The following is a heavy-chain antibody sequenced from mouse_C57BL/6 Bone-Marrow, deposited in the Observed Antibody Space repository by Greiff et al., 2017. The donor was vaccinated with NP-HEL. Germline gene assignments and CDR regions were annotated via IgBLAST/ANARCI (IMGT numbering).Heavy chain of an antibody. Sequence: DVKLQESGAELVRPGASVKLSCTASGFNIKDDYMHWVKQRPEQGLEWIGWIDPENGDTEYASKFQGKATITADTSSNTAYLQLSSLTSEDTAVYYCTTDLLWLRQRFAYWGQGTLVTVSA. D-gene: IGHD2-2*01. V-gene: IGHV14-4*01. J-gene: IGHJ3*01. CDR1: GFNIKDDY. CDR3: TTDLLWLRQRFAY. CDR2: IDPENGDT.